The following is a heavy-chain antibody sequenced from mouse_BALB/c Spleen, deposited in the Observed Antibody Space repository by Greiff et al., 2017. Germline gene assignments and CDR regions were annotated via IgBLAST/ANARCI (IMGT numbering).Heavy chain of an antibody. D-gene: IGHD1-2*01. Sequence: EVQLQQSGAELVKPGASVKLSCTASGFNFKDTYMHWVKQRPEQGLEWIGRIDPANGNTKYDPKFQGKATITADTSSNTAYLQLSSLTSKDTAVYDCARFTTAYFDYWGQGTTLTVSS. CDR1: GFNFKDTY. V-gene: IGHV14-3*02. CDR2: IDPANGNT. J-gene: IGHJ2*01. CDR3: ARFTTAYFDY.